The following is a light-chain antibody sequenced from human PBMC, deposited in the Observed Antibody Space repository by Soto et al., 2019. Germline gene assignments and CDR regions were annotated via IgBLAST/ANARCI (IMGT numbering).Light chain of an antibody. V-gene: IGKV1-5*03. CDR3: QQYNSFPGT. CDR1: QSISSW. Sequence: DIQMTQSPSTLSASVGDRVSITCRASQSISSWLAWYQQKPGKAPKLLIYKASSLESGVPSRFSGSGSGTEFTLIISSLQPDDFGTYYCQQYNSFPGTFGQGTEVEIK. CDR2: KAS. J-gene: IGKJ1*01.